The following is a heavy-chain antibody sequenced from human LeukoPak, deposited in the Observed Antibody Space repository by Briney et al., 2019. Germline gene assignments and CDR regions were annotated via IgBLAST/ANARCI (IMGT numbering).Heavy chain of an antibody. CDR3: ARGPAAGTKYYYGSGTNWFDP. Sequence: PSETLSHTCAVYGGSFSGYYWSWIRQPPGKGLEWIGEINHSGSTNYNPSLKSRVTISVDTSKNQFSLKLSSVTAADTAVYYCARGPAAGTKYYYGSGTNWFDPWGQGTLVTVSS. CDR2: INHSGST. V-gene: IGHV4-34*01. D-gene: IGHD3-10*01. J-gene: IGHJ5*02. CDR1: GGSFSGYY.